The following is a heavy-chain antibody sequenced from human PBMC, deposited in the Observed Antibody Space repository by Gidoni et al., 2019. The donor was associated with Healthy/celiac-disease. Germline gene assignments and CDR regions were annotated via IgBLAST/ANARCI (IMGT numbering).Heavy chain of an antibody. V-gene: IGHV2-5*02. Sequence: QSTLKESGPTLVKPTQTLTLTCTFSGFSLSTSGVGVGWIRQPPGKALAWLALIYWDDAKRYSPSLKSRLTITKDTSQNQVVLTMTNMDPVDTATYYCAHWIQFSWFDPWGQGTLVTVSS. CDR2: IYWDDAK. CDR1: GFSLSTSGVG. D-gene: IGHD5-18*01. CDR3: AHWIQFSWFDP. J-gene: IGHJ5*02.